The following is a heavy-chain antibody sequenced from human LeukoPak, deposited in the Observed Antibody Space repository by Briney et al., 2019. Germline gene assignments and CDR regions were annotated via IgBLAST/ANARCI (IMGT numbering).Heavy chain of an antibody. D-gene: IGHD6-6*01. CDR2: IYHTGST. J-gene: IGHJ4*02. CDR1: YYSISRAHY. V-gene: IGHV4-38-2*02. CDR3: AREDSSLSHHDY. Sequence: SETLSLTCSVSYYSISRAHYWGWIRQPPGKGLEWIGSIYHTGSTYYNPSLKSRVTISVDTSKNQFSLKLNSVTAADTAVYYCAREDSSLSHHDYWGRGTLVTVSS.